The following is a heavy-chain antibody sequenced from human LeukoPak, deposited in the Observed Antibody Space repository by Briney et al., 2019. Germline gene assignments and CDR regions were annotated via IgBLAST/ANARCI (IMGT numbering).Heavy chain of an antibody. CDR2: IYNTGST. CDR3: VRAKIAAAGVWLFDP. CDR1: GGSISSNY. Sequence: SETLSLTCTVSGGSISSNYWNWIRQPAGKGLEWIGRIYNTGSTNYNPSLESRVTMSVGTSKNQFSLKLSSVTAADTAVYYCVRAKIAAAGVWLFDPWGQGTLITVSS. D-gene: IGHD6-13*01. J-gene: IGHJ5*02. V-gene: IGHV4-4*07.